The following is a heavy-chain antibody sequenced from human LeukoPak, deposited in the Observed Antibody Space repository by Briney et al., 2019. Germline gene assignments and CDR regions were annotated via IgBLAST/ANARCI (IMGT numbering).Heavy chain of an antibody. V-gene: IGHV3-30*02. D-gene: IGHD6-19*01. Sequence: GGSLRLSCAASGFSFSSYDMYWVRQAPGKGLEWVAFIRYDGNNKCYADSVKGRFTISRDNSESTLYLQLNSLRAEDTAVYYCTTITVASHFDYWGPGTLVTVSS. CDR2: IRYDGNNK. J-gene: IGHJ4*02. CDR3: TTITVASHFDY. CDR1: GFSFSSYD.